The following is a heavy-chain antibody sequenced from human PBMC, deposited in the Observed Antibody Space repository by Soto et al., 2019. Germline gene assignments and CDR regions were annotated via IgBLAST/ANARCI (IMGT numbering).Heavy chain of an antibody. Sequence: QVQLVQSGADVKKPGASVKVSCKASGYPFTSYGISWVRQSPGQGLEWMGWISAYNGNTNYAQKLQGRVTMTTDTSTSTAYMELRSLRSDDTAVYYCARDRQWLVGGYNWFDPWGQGTLVTVSS. D-gene: IGHD6-19*01. J-gene: IGHJ5*02. CDR1: GYPFTSYG. CDR3: ARDRQWLVGGYNWFDP. V-gene: IGHV1-18*04. CDR2: ISAYNGNT.